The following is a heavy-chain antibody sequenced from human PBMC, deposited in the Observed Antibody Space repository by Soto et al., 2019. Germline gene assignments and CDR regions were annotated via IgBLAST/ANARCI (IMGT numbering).Heavy chain of an antibody. CDR2: ISGSGGST. Sequence: EVQLLESGGGLVQPGGSLRLSCAASGFTFSSYAMSWVRQAPGKGLEWVSAISGSGGSTYYADSVKGRFTISRDNSKNKLYLQTNSLRAEDTAVYYCAKDHYYGSGSYYTHCFDYWGQGTLVTVSS. CDR3: AKDHYYGSGSYYTHCFDY. CDR1: GFTFSSYA. V-gene: IGHV3-23*01. J-gene: IGHJ4*02. D-gene: IGHD3-10*01.